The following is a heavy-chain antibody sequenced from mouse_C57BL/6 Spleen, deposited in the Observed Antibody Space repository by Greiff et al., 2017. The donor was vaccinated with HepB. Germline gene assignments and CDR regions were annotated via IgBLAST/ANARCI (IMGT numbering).Heavy chain of an antibody. CDR2: IDPSDSYT. J-gene: IGHJ4*01. CDR3: AIYYGNYNYAMDY. V-gene: IGHV1-69*01. CDR1: GYTFTSYW. Sequence: QVQLQQPGAELVMPGASVKLSCKASGYTFTSYWMHWVKQRPGQGLEWIGEIDPSDSYTNYNQKFKGKSTLTVDKSSSTAYMQLSSLTSEDSAVYYCAIYYGNYNYAMDYWGQGTSVTVSS. D-gene: IGHD2-1*01.